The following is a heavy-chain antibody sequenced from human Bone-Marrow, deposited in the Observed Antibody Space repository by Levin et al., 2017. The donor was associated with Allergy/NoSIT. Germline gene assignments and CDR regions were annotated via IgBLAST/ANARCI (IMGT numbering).Heavy chain of an antibody. J-gene: IGHJ4*02. CDR1: GFTFRNYS. D-gene: IGHD4-17*01. CDR3: ARDPATTVTNDY. Sequence: EASVKVSCAASGFTFRNYSMNWVRQAPGKGLEWLSYISETTSTIYYADSVKGRFTISRDNAKNSLYLQMNSLRDEDTAVYFCARDPATTVTNDYWGQGTLVTVSS. CDR2: ISETTSTI. V-gene: IGHV3-48*02.